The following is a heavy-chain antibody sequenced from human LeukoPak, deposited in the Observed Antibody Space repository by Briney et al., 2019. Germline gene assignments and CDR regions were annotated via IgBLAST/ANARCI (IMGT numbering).Heavy chain of an antibody. CDR3: AKEYYDSSATPPYYFDY. CDR2: ISGSGGIT. D-gene: IGHD3-22*01. V-gene: IGHV3-23*01. Sequence: GGSLRLSCATSGFTFSSYIMNRVRQAPGKGLEWVSTISGSGGITYYADSVKGRFTISRDNSKNTLYLQMNSLRAEDTAVYYCAKEYYDSSATPPYYFDYWGQGTLVTVSS. J-gene: IGHJ4*02. CDR1: GFTFSSYI.